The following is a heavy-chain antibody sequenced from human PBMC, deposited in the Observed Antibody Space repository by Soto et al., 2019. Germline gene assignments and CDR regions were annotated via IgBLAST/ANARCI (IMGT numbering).Heavy chain of an antibody. CDR1: GYTFASYA. J-gene: IGHJ4*02. D-gene: IGHD6-19*01. CDR2: INAGNGNT. V-gene: IGHV1-3*01. CDR3: ARGYGYSSGWYVY. Sequence: ASVKVSCKASGYTFASYAMHWVRQAPGQRLEWMGWINAGNGNTKYSQKFQGRVTITRDTSASTAYMELSSLRSEDTAVYYCARGYGYSSGWYVYWGQGTLVTVS.